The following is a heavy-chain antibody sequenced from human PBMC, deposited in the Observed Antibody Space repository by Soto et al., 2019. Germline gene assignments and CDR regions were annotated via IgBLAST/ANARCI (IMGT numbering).Heavy chain of an antibody. V-gene: IGHV4-4*07. CDR1: SGSINSFY. Sequence: SETLSLTCTVSSGSINSFYWSWIRQPAGKGLEWIGRIHSSGTTNYNPSLKSRVTMSVDTSRNQFSLKLTSVTAADTAVYYCARDRIIGTSYYDFWGQVVLVTVSS. J-gene: IGHJ4*02. CDR3: ARDRIIGTSYYDF. CDR2: IHSSGTT. D-gene: IGHD1-7*01.